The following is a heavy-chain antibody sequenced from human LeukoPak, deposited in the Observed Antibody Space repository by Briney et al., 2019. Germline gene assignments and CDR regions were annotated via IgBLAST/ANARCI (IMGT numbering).Heavy chain of an antibody. J-gene: IGHJ4*02. V-gene: IGHV3-53*01. CDR3: ARDGHSYGQDY. Sequence: GGSLRLSCAASGFTVSSNYMSWVRQAPGKGLEWVSVIYSGGSTYYADSVKGRFTISRDNSKNTLNLQMNSLRAEDTAVYYCARDGHSYGQDYWGQGTLVTVSS. CDR1: GFTVSSNY. D-gene: IGHD5-18*01. CDR2: IYSGGST.